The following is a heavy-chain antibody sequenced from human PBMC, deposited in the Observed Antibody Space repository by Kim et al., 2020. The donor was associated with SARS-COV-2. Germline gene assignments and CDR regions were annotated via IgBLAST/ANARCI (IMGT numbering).Heavy chain of an antibody. V-gene: IGHV4-59*09. J-gene: IGHJ5*02. D-gene: IGHD6-13*01. CDR3: ARGIAAAGTFWFDP. Sequence: NPTRKSRVTISVDTSKNQFSLKLSSVTAADTAVYYCARGIAAAGTFWFDPWGQGTLVTVSS.